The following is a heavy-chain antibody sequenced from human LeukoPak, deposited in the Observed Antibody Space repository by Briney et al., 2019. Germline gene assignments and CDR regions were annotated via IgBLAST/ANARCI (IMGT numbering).Heavy chain of an antibody. CDR1: GGTFSSYA. CDR3: ARDVGSSWYN. V-gene: IGHV1-69*04. CDR2: IIPIFGIA. Sequence: SVKVSCTASGGTFSSYAISWVRQAPGQGLEWMGRIIPIFGIANYAQKFQGRVTVTADKSTSTAYMELSSLRSEDTAVYYCARDVGSSWYNWGQGTLVAVSS. D-gene: IGHD6-13*01. J-gene: IGHJ4*02.